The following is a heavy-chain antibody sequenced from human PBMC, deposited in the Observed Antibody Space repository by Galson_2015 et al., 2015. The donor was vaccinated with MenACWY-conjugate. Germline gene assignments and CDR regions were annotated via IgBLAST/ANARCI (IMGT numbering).Heavy chain of an antibody. D-gene: IGHD2-2*02. CDR3: AREVVVVPAAISGNYGMDV. V-gene: IGHV4-39*07. Sequence: IGSIYYSGSTNYNPSLKSRVTISVDTSKNQFSLKLTSVTAADTAVYYCAREVVVVPAAISGNYGMDVWGQGTTVTVSS. J-gene: IGHJ6*02. CDR2: IYYSGST.